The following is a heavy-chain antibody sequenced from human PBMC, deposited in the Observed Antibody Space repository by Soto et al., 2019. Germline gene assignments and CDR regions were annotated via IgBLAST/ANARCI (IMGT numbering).Heavy chain of an antibody. CDR3: ARDLQGVRGVYPMEISWFDP. V-gene: IGHV3-33*01. Sequence: SLRLSCAASGFTFSSYGMHWVRQAPGKGLEWVAVIWYDGSNKYYADSVKGRFTISRDNSKNTLYLQMNSLRAEDTAVYYCARDLQGVRGVYPMEISWFDPWGQGTLVTVSS. CDR2: IWYDGSNK. J-gene: IGHJ5*02. CDR1: GFTFSSYG. D-gene: IGHD3-10*01.